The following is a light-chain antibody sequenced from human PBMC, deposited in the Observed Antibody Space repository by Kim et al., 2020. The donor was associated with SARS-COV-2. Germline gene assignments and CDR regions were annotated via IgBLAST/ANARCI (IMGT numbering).Light chain of an antibody. Sequence: SYELTQPPSVSVAPGKTARITCGGNNIGSKSVHWYQQKPGQAPVVVIYYDSDRPSGIPERFSGSNSGNTATLTISRVEAGDEADYYCQVYDSSSDHRVFGGGTQLTVL. CDR3: QVYDSSSDHRV. CDR1: NIGSKS. CDR2: YDS. J-gene: IGLJ2*01. V-gene: IGLV3-21*04.